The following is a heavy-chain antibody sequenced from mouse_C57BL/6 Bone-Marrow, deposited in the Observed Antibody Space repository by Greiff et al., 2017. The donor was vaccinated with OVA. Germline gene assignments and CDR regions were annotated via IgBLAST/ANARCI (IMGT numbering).Heavy chain of an antibody. J-gene: IGHJ1*03. CDR2: IYPRSGNT. V-gene: IGHV1-81*01. Sequence: QVQLQQSGAELARPGASVKLSCKASGYTFTSYGISWVKQRTGQGLEWIGEIYPRSGNTYYNEKFKGKATLTADKSSSTAYMELRSLTSEDSAVYFCASWWDRYWYFDVWGTGTTVTVSS. CDR1: GYTFTSYG. CDR3: ASWWDRYWYFDV. D-gene: IGHD1-1*02.